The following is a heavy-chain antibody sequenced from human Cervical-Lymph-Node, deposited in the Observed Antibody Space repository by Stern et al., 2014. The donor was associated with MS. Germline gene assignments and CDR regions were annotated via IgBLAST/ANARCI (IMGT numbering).Heavy chain of an antibody. CDR3: ARGGATRRAGVFDS. CDR1: GGSISSGDHF. D-gene: IGHD5-12*01. V-gene: IGHV4-31*03. J-gene: IGHJ4*02. Sequence: QLQLQESGPGLVKPSQTLSLTCTVSGGSISSGDHFWNWIRQHPGKGLEWIGYVYYSGSTDSTPSLKSRVIISVDTSKNQFSLRLSSVTAADTAVYYCARGGATRRAGVFDSWGQGTLVTVSS. CDR2: VYYSGST.